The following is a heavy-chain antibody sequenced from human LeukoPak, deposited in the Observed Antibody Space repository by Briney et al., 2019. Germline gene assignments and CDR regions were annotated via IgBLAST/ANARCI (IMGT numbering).Heavy chain of an antibody. D-gene: IGHD3-9*01. V-gene: IGHV3-23*01. CDR2: ISGSGGST. Sequence: PGGSLRLSCAASGFTFSSYAMSWVRQAPGKGLEWVPAISGSGGSTYYADSVKGRFTISRDNSKNTLYLQMNSLRAEDTAVYYCAKEERELRYFDWLSIGGDPGFFDYWGQGTLVTVSS. CDR3: AKEERELRYFDWLSIGGDPGFFDY. J-gene: IGHJ4*02. CDR1: GFTFSSYA.